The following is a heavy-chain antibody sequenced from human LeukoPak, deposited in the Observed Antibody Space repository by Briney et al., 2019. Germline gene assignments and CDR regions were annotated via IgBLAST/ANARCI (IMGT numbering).Heavy chain of an antibody. J-gene: IGHJ4*02. Sequence: GGSLRISCAASGFTFSSYWMHWVRQAPGKGLVWVSRINSDGSSTSYADSVKGRFTISRDNAKNTLYLQMNSLRAEDTAVYYCTGRLFCSSTSCRPSDYWGQGTLVTVSS. D-gene: IGHD2-2*01. V-gene: IGHV3-74*01. CDR2: INSDGSST. CDR1: GFTFSSYW. CDR3: TGRLFCSSTSCRPSDY.